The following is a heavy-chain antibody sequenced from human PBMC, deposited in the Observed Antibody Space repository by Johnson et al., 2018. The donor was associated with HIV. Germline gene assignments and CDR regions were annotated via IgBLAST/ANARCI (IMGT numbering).Heavy chain of an antibody. V-gene: IGHV3-30-3*01. CDR1: GFTFSSYA. Sequence: QVQLVESGGGLVQPGGSLRLSCAASGFTFSSYAMHWVRQAPGKGLEWVAVISYDGSNKYYADSVKGRFTISRDNSKNTLYLQMNSLRAEDTALYYCARDRQAVRGTFDIWGQGTMVTVSS. J-gene: IGHJ3*02. CDR3: ARDRQAVRGTFDI. D-gene: IGHD6-19*01. CDR2: ISYDGSNK.